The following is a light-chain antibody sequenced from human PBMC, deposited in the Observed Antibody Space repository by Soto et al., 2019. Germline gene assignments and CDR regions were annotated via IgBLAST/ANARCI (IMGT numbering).Light chain of an antibody. Sequence: DIQMTQSPSTLSASVGDRVTITCRASQSIGNWLAWYQQKPGKAPKLLIYKASSLESGVPSRFSGSGSGREFTLTISSLQPDDFATYYCQQYNSGGFTFGPGTKVDIK. CDR3: QQYNSGGFT. V-gene: IGKV1-5*03. CDR1: QSIGNW. CDR2: KAS. J-gene: IGKJ3*01.